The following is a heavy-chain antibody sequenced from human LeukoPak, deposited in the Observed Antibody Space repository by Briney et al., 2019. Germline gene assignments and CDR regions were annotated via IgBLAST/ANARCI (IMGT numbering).Heavy chain of an antibody. J-gene: IGHJ5*02. CDR1: GYTFTGYY. V-gene: IGHV1-2*06. D-gene: IGHD6-13*01. Sequence: GASVKVSCKASGYTFTGYYMHWVRQAPGQGLEWMGRINPNSGGTNYAQKFQGRVTMTRDTSISTAYMELSRLRSDDTAVYYCARDPTPSSSSGMKRFDPWGQGTLVTVSS. CDR2: INPNSGGT. CDR3: ARDPTPSSSSGMKRFDP.